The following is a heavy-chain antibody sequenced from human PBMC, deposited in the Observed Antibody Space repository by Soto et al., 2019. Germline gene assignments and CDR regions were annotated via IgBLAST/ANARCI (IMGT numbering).Heavy chain of an antibody. CDR2: IYYSGST. J-gene: IGHJ6*02. D-gene: IGHD6-6*01. Sequence: PSETLSLTCTVSGCSISSYYWSWIRQPPGKGLEWIGYIYYSGSTNYNPSLKSRVTISVDTSKNQFSLKLSSVTAADTAVYYCARLVGIAARPGDYYYYYGMDVWGQGTTVTV. V-gene: IGHV4-59*01. CDR1: GCSISSYY. CDR3: ARLVGIAARPGDYYYYYGMDV.